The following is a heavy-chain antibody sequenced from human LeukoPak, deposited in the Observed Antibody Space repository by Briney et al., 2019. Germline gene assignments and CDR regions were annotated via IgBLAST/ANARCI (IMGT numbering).Heavy chain of an antibody. CDR1: GGSIRGYY. J-gene: IGHJ6*03. CDR3: ARVFDSGSQAYFYYMDV. V-gene: IGHV4-59*01. CDR2: IYSSGST. Sequence: SETLSLTCTVSGGSIRGYYWSWIRQSPEKGLEWIGCIYSSGSTNYNPSLKSRVTMSVDTSKNQLSPKVSSVTAADTAVYYCARVFDSGSQAYFYYMDVWGKGTTVIISS. D-gene: IGHD3-10*01.